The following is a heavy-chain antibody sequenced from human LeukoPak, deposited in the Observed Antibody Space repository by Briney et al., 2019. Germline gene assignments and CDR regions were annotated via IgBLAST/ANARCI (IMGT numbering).Heavy chain of an antibody. D-gene: IGHD2-15*01. CDR2: IIPIFGTA. V-gene: IGHV1-69*05. CDR3: ARARSYCSGGSCVIGEWGY. J-gene: IGHJ4*02. CDR1: GGTFSSYA. Sequence: GASVKVSCKASGGTFSSYAISWVRQAPGQGLEWMGRIIPIFGTANYAQKFQGRVTITTDESTSTAYMELSSLRSEDTAVYYCARARSYCSGGSCVIGEWGYWGQGTLVTVSS.